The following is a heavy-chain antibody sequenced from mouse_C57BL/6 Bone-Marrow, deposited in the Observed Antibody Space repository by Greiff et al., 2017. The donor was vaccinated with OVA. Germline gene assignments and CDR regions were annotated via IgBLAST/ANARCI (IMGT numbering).Heavy chain of an antibody. D-gene: IGHD1-1*01. CDR2: ISGGGGNT. CDR1: GFTFSSYT. CDR3: ARQAYYYGSSYGYFDY. J-gene: IGHJ2*01. V-gene: IGHV5-9*01. Sequence: EVQLQESGGGLVKPGGSLKLSCAASGFTFSSYTMSWVRQTPEKRLEWVATISGGGGNTYYPDSVKGRFTISRDNAKNTLYLQMSSLRSEDTALYYCARQAYYYGSSYGYFDYWGQGTTLTVSS.